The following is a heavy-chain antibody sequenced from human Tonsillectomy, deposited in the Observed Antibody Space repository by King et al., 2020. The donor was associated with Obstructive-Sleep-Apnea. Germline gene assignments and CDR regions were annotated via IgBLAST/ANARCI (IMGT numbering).Heavy chain of an antibody. CDR2: VYYTGST. J-gene: IGHJ4*02. CDR3: ARSYSGNYFYFDY. CDR1: GGSISSHY. Sequence: HVQLQESGPGLVKPSETLSLTCTVSGGSISSHYWSWIRQPPGKGLEWIGYVYYTGSTNYKPSLKSRLTISVDTSKNQFSLKLSSVTAADTAVYFCARSYSGNYFYFDYWGQGTLVTVSS. D-gene: IGHD1-26*01. V-gene: IGHV4-59*08.